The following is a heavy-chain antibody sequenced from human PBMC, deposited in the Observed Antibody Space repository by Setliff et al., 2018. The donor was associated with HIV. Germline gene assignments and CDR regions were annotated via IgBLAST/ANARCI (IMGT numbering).Heavy chain of an antibody. J-gene: IGHJ4*02. Sequence: PGESLKISCSASGFTFGDYALHWVRQAPGKGLEWVAVISYDGSNKYYADSVKGRFTISRDNSKNTLYLQMDSLRAEDTAVYYCARDPKYYYGSGRGFDYWGQGTLVTVSS. D-gene: IGHD3-10*01. CDR2: ISYDGSNK. V-gene: IGHV3-30*04. CDR3: ARDPKYYYGSGRGFDY. CDR1: GFTFGDYA.